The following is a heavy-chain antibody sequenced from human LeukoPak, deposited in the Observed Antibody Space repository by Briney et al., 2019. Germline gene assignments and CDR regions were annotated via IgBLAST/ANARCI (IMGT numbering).Heavy chain of an antibody. CDR3: AKDLAPRIVVVPAAMNYYYYGMDV. CDR2: ISYDGSNK. Sequence: GGSLRPSCAASGFTSGSYGMHWVRQAPGKGLEWVAVISYDGSNKYYADSVKGQFTISRDNSKNTLYLQMNSLRAEDTAVYYCAKDLAPRIVVVPAAMNYYYYGMDVWGQGTTVTVSS. D-gene: IGHD2-2*01. V-gene: IGHV3-30*18. CDR1: GFTSGSYG. J-gene: IGHJ6*02.